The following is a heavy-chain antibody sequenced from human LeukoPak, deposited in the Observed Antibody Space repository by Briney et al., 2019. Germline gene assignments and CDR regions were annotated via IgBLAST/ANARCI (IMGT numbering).Heavy chain of an antibody. CDR2: IYPGDSDT. CDR3: ARQSSLELDAFDI. J-gene: IGHJ3*02. D-gene: IGHD3-16*02. CDR1: GYRFTSYW. V-gene: IGHV5-51*01. Sequence: GESLKISCKGSGYRFTSYWIGWVRQMPGKGLEWMGIIYPGDSDTRYSPSFQGQVTISADKSISTAYLQWSSLKASDTAMYYCARQSSLELDAFDIWGQGTMVTVSS.